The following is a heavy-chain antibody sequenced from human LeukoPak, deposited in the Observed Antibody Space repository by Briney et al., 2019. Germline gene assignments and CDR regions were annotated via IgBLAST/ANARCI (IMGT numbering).Heavy chain of an antibody. CDR3: AREMEGDYGSGTFFDY. CDR1: EFVLSDYY. J-gene: IGHJ4*02. D-gene: IGHD3-10*01. V-gene: IGHV3-11*01. Sequence: GGSLRLSCAASEFVLSDYYMSWIRQAPGKGLEWISYISSGGSTISYADSVRGRFTISRDNAKNSLYLQMNSLRAEDTAVYYCAREMEGDYGSGTFFDYWGQGNMVTVSS. CDR2: ISSGGSTI.